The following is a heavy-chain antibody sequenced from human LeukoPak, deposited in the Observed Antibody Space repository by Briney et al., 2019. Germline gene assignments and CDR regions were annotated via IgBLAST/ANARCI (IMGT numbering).Heavy chain of an antibody. CDR1: GGSISSGGYC. CDR3: ARVYTYSGALDY. J-gene: IGHJ4*02. Sequence: PSETLSLTCAVSGGSISSGGYCWSWLRQPPGKGLEWIGYIYHSGSTYYYPSLKSRVTIPVDRSKNPFSPKLSSGTAADTAVHYSARVYTYSGALDYWGQGTLVTVSS. D-gene: IGHD5-12*01. V-gene: IGHV4-30-2*01. CDR2: IYHSGST.